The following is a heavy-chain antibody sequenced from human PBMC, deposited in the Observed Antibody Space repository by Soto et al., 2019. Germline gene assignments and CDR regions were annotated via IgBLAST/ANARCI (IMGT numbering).Heavy chain of an antibody. CDR3: ARDQLEGNWFDP. V-gene: IGHV1-46*01. J-gene: IGHJ5*02. CDR1: GYTLTSYF. D-gene: IGHD1-1*01. CDR2: INPSGGST. Sequence: ASVKVSCKASGYTLTSYFMHWVRQAPGQGLEWMGIINPSGGSTSYAQKFQGRVTMTRDTSTSTVYMELSSLRSEDTAVYYCARDQLEGNWFDPWGQGTLVTVSS.